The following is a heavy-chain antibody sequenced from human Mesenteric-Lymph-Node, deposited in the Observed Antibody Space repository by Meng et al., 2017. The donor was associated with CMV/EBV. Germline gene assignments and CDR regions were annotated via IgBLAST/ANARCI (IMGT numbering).Heavy chain of an antibody. Sequence: GESLKISCAASGFTFSSYAMHWVRQAPGKGLEWVAVISYDGSNKYYADSVKGRFTISRDNSKNTLYLQMNSLRAEDTAVYYCASGEIEYSSSSYGMDVWGQGTTVTVSS. CDR3: ASGEIEYSSSSYGMDV. V-gene: IGHV3-30-3*01. CDR2: ISYDGSNK. D-gene: IGHD6-6*01. CDR1: GFTFSSYA. J-gene: IGHJ6*02.